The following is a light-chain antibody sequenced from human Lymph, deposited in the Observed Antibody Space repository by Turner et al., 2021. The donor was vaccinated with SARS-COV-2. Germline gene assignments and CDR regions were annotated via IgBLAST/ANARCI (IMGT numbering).Light chain of an antibody. V-gene: IGKV1-5*03. J-gene: IGKJ1*01. CDR2: KAS. CDR3: QQYNINPRT. CDR1: QSISSW. Sequence: DIQMTQSPSTLSASVGDRVTITCRASQSISSWLAWYQQKPGKAPKLLIYKASRLESGVTARVSGSGSGTEFTLTISSLQPDDVATYFCQQYNINPRTFGQGTKVEIK.